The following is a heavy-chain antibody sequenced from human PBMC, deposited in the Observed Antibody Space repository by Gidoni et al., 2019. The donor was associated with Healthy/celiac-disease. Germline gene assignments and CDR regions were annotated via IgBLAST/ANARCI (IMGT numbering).Heavy chain of an antibody. D-gene: IGHD3-22*01. J-gene: IGHJ4*02. Sequence: QVQLVQSGAEVKTPGSSVKVSCKASGGTFSSYAISWVRQAPGQGLEWMGRIIPILGIANYAQKFQGRVTITADKSTSTAYMELSSLRSEDTAVYYCAREWHYYDSSGYQDIVDYWGQGTLVTVSS. CDR1: GGTFSSYA. CDR2: IIPILGIA. CDR3: AREWHYYDSSGYQDIVDY. V-gene: IGHV1-69*04.